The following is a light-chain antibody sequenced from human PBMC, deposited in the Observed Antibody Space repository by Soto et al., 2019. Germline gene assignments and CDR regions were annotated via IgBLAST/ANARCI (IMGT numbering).Light chain of an antibody. CDR3: QQYGTSPLMYT. CDR2: GAS. J-gene: IGKJ2*01. CDR1: QSIINNY. Sequence: ESVLTQPPGSLSLSPGETATLSCRASQSIINNYLAWYQQKPGQAPRLLIYGASIRATGVPDRFSGSGSGTDFTLTITRLEAEDFAVYYCQQYGTSPLMYTFGQGTKLGVK. V-gene: IGKV3-20*01.